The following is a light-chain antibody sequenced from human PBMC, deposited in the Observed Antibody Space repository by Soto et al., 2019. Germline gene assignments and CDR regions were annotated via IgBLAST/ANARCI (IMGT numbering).Light chain of an antibody. CDR3: QQDNNWPPWT. CDR1: QSVSSN. J-gene: IGKJ1*01. Sequence: EIVMTQSPATLSVSQGERATLSCRASQSVSSNLAWYQQKPGQAPRLLIYGASTRATGIPARFSGSGSGTEFTLTISSLQSEDFAVYDCQQDNNWPPWTFGQGTKVDIK. CDR2: GAS. V-gene: IGKV3-15*01.